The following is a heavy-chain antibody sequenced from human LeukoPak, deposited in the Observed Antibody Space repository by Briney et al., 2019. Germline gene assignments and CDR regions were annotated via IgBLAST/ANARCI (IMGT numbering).Heavy chain of an antibody. J-gene: IGHJ4*02. Sequence: GGSLRLSCATSGSTFRTFAMDWVRQAPGKGLEWVAAIWFDGTEGPDKNYADSVRGRFLISRDDSKNTLFLQMNNLRAEDTAVYYCAKEAGSGWRYFDDWGQGTLVTVSS. CDR1: GSTFRTFA. D-gene: IGHD6-19*01. CDR3: AKEAGSGWRYFDD. V-gene: IGHV3-33*06. CDR2: IWFDGTEGPDK.